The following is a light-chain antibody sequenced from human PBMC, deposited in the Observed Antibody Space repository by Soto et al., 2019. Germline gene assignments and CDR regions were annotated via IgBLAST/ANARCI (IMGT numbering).Light chain of an antibody. Sequence: EIVLTQSPGTLSLSPGERATLSCRASQSVPKDYLAWYQHKPGQAPRLLIHDASSRATGIPDRFSGSGSGTDFTLTISRLETEDFAVYYCQQCSISPLTFGGGTKVEIK. J-gene: IGKJ4*01. V-gene: IGKV3-20*01. CDR2: DAS. CDR1: QSVPKDY. CDR3: QQCSISPLT.